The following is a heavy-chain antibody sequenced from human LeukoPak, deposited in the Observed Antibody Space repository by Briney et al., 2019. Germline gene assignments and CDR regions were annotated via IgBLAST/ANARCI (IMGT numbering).Heavy chain of an antibody. V-gene: IGHV4-30-4*01. CDR1: GGSISSGDYY. CDR3: ARKDYGDYGQSFDY. J-gene: IGHJ4*02. Sequence: PSETLSLTCTVSGGSISSGDYYWSWIRQPPGKGLEWIGCIYYSGSTYYNPSLKSRVTISVDTSKNQFSLKLSSVTAADTAVYYCARKDYGDYGQSFDYWGQGTLVTVSS. D-gene: IGHD4-17*01. CDR2: IYYSGST.